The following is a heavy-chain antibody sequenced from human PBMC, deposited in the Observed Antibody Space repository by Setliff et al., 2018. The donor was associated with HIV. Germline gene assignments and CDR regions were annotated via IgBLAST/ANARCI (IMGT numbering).Heavy chain of an antibody. V-gene: IGHV1-69*10. CDR3: ASTTYYYDSSGHPPGWFDP. CDR2: IIPILGIA. Sequence: SVKVSCKASGGTFSSYAISWVRQAPGQGLEWMGGIIPILGIANYAQKFQGRVTMTADKSTSTAYMELSSLRSDDTAVYYCASTTYYYDSSGHPPGWFDPWGQGTLVTVSS. J-gene: IGHJ5*02. D-gene: IGHD3-22*01. CDR1: GGTFSSYA.